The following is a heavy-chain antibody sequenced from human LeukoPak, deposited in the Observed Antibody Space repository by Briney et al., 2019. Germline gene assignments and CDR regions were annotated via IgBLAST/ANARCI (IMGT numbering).Heavy chain of an antibody. V-gene: IGHV3-21*01. Sequence: PGGSLRLSCAASGFTFSSYSINWVRQAPGKGLEWVSSISSSSYIYYADSVKGRFTISRDNAKNSLYLQMNSLRAEDTAVYYCARPAPDFWSGTTNYYYYGMDVWGQGTTVTVSS. CDR3: ARPAPDFWSGTTNYYYYGMDV. D-gene: IGHD3-3*01. CDR1: GFTFSSYS. CDR2: ISSSSYI. J-gene: IGHJ6*02.